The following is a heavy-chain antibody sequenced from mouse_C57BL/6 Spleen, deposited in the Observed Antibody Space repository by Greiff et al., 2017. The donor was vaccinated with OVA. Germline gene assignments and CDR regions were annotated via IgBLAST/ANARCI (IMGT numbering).Heavy chain of an antibody. V-gene: IGHV1-15*01. J-gene: IGHJ1*03. CDR2: IDPETGGT. CDR1: GYTFTDYE. CDR3: TRNFEV. Sequence: LVESGAELVRPGASVTLSCKASGYTFTDYEMHWVKQTPVHGLEWIGAIDPETGGTAYNQKFKGKAILTADKSSSTAYLELRSLTSEDSAVYYCTRNFEVWGTGTTVTVSS.